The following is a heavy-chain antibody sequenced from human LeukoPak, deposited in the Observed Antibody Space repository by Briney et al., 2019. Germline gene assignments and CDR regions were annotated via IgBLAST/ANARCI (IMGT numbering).Heavy chain of an antibody. Sequence: KPSETLSLTCTVSGGSINSNSYYWDWIRQPPGKGLEWIGTTYYTGSPNYNPSLKSRVTISVETSKNQFSLRLNSVTAADMAVYYCARHRPTGGAGSYYRSFDYWGQGTLVTVSS. CDR3: ARHRPTGGAGSYYRSFDY. V-gene: IGHV4-39*01. J-gene: IGHJ4*02. D-gene: IGHD3-10*01. CDR2: TYYTGSP. CDR1: GGSINSNSYY.